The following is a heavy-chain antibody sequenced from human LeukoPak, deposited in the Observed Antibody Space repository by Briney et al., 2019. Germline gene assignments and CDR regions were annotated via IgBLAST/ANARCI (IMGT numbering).Heavy chain of an antibody. D-gene: IGHD6-19*01. V-gene: IGHV3-30*04. J-gene: IGHJ4*02. Sequence: PGRSLRLSCAASGFTYSSYAMHWVRQAPGKGLEWVAVISYDGSNKYYADSVKGRFTISRDNSKNTLYLQMNSLRAEDTAVYYCARDQSLVDYWGQGTLVTVSS. CDR2: ISYDGSNK. CDR1: GFTYSSYA. CDR3: ARDQSLVDY.